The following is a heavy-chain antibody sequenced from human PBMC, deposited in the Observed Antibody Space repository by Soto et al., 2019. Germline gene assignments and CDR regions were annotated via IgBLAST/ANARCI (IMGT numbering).Heavy chain of an antibody. J-gene: IGHJ5*02. CDR2: IKQDGSEK. CDR3: ARGLTYYYDSSGYSAPENWFDP. CDR1: GFTFSSYW. V-gene: IGHV3-7*03. D-gene: IGHD3-22*01. Sequence: GGSLRLSCAASGFTFSSYWMSWVRQAPGKGREWVANIKQDGSEKYYVDSVKDRFTISRDNAKNSLYLQMNSLRAEDTAVYYCARGLTYYYDSSGYSAPENWFDPWGQGTLVTVSS.